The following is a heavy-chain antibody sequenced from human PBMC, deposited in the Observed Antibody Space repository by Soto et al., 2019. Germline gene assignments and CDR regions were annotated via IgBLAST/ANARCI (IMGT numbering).Heavy chain of an antibody. J-gene: IGHJ4*02. CDR1: GFTFSSYG. CDR3: ARLLVDTAMVLSGGFDY. CDR2: IWYDGSNK. Sequence: PGGSLRLSCAASGFTFSSYGMHWVRHAPGKGLEWVAVIWYDGSNKYYADSVKGRFAISRDNSKNTLYLQMNSLRAEDTAVYYCARLLVDTAMVLSGGFDYWGQGTLVTVSS. D-gene: IGHD5-18*01. V-gene: IGHV3-33*01.